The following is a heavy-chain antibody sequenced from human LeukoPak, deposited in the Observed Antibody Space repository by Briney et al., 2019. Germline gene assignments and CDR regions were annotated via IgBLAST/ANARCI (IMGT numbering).Heavy chain of an antibody. Sequence: ASVKVSCKASGYTFTSYGISGVRQAPGQGREWMGWISAYNGNTNYAQKLQGRVTMTTDTSTSTAYMELRSLRSDDTAVYYRARSSGDSENYYYYGMDVWGQGTTVTVSS. J-gene: IGHJ6*02. V-gene: IGHV1-18*01. CDR1: GYTFTSYG. CDR3: ARSSGDSENYYYYGMDV. D-gene: IGHD7-27*01. CDR2: ISAYNGNT.